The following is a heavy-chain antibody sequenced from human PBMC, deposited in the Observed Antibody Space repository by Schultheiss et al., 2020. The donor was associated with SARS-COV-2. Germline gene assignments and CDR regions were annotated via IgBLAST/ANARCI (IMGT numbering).Heavy chain of an antibody. CDR2: IYTSGTT. V-gene: IGHV4-4*07. CDR3: ARDAAVVVAAMDYGMDV. CDR1: GGSISSYY. D-gene: IGHD2-15*01. Sequence: SETLSLTCTVSGGSISSYYWSWIRQPPGKGLEWIGRIYTSGTTNYNPSLKSRVTISVDTSKNQFSLKVNSVTAADTAVYYCARDAAVVVAAMDYGMDVWGQGTTVTVSS. J-gene: IGHJ6*02.